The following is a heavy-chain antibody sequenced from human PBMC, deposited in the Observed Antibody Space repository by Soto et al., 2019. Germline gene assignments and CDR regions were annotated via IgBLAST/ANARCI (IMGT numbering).Heavy chain of an antibody. CDR3: TTEPRALLWFGSHFDY. V-gene: IGHV3-15*01. Sequence: GGSLRLSCAASGFTFSNAWMSWVRQAPGKGLEWVGRIKSKTDGGTTDYAAPVKGRFTISRDDSKNTLCLQMNSLKTEDTAVYYCTTEPRALLWFGSHFDYWGQGTLVTVSS. J-gene: IGHJ4*02. CDR2: IKSKTDGGTT. CDR1: GFTFSNAW. D-gene: IGHD3-10*01.